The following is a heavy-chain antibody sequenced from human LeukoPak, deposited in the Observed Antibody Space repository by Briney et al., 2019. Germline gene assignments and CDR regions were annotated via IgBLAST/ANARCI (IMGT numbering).Heavy chain of an antibody. CDR3: ARHVSRSFDF. V-gene: IGHV4-39*01. CDR1: GASISSVGAY. J-gene: IGHJ4*02. CDR2: ISYSGTT. Sequence: PSETLSLTCTVSGASISSVGAYWAWIRQPPGKGLESIGSISYSGTTSYTPSLKSRVTISVDTSENQFSLSLSSVTATDTAVYYCARHVSRSFDFWGQGTLVTVSP.